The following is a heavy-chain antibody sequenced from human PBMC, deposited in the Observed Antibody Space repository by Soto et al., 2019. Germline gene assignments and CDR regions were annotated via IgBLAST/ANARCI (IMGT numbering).Heavy chain of an antibody. CDR3: ARVPQVGGSYYYYMDV. V-gene: IGHV4-59*01. D-gene: IGHD3-16*01. Sequence: SETLSLTCTVSGGSISSYYWSWIRQPPGKGLEWIGYIYYSGSTNYNPSLKSRVTISVDTSKNQFSLKLSSVTAADTAVYYCARVPQVGGSYYYYMDVWGKGTTVTVSS. CDR1: GGSISSYY. J-gene: IGHJ6*03. CDR2: IYYSGST.